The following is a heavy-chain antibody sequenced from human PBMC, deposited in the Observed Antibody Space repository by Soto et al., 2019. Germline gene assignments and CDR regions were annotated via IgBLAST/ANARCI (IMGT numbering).Heavy chain of an antibody. D-gene: IGHD6-19*01. Sequence: ASVKVSCEASGYTFTAYYIHWVRQAPGQGLEWMGWINPNSGATKYAQNFQGWVTMTRDTSISTAYMDLSRLKSDDTAVYYCARQGSGSYMVDNWGQGTLVTVSS. V-gene: IGHV1-2*04. CDR1: GYTFTAYY. CDR2: INPNSGAT. J-gene: IGHJ4*02. CDR3: ARQGSGSYMVDN.